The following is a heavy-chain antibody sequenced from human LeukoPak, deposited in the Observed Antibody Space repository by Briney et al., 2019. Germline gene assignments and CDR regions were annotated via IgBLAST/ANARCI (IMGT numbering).Heavy chain of an antibody. D-gene: IGHD1-1*01. Sequence: ASVRVPCKASGYTFIGYYMHWVRQAPGQALEWMGWINPNGGAINYAQKFQGRVTLTRDTSRNTAYMEINRLTSDDTAVYYCVKPSRGPYYWFDLWGQGTLVTVSS. CDR2: INPNGGAI. CDR1: GYTFIGYY. J-gene: IGHJ5*02. CDR3: VKPSRGPYYWFDL. V-gene: IGHV1-2*02.